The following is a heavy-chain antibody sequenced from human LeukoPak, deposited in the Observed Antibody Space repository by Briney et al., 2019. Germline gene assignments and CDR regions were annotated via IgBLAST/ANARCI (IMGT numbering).Heavy chain of an antibody. CDR1: GSTFSDQY. J-gene: IGHJ3*02. Sequence: GGSLRLSCAASGSTFSDQYMDWVRQAPGNGLEWVGRTGNKASGYTTEYAASVKGRFTISRDDSQNSLYLQMNSLKTEDTAVYYCTRGYSGRSVYAFDIWGPGTMVTVSS. CDR3: TRGYSGRSVYAFDI. CDR2: TGNKASGYTT. V-gene: IGHV3-72*01. D-gene: IGHD1-26*01.